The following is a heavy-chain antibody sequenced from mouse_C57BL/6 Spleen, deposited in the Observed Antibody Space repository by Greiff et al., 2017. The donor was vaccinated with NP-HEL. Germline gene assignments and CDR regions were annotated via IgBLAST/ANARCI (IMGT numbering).Heavy chain of an antibody. D-gene: IGHD1-1*01. J-gene: IGHJ4*01. V-gene: IGHV1-18*01. CDR3: ARYNVVATPYAMDY. CDR2: INPNNGGT. Sequence: VQLQQSGPELVKPGASVKIPCKASGYTFTDYNMDWVKQSHGKSLEWIGDINPNNGGTIYNQKFKGKATLTVDKSSSTAYMELRSLTSEDTAVYYCARYNVVATPYAMDYWGQGTSVTVSS. CDR1: GYTFTDYN.